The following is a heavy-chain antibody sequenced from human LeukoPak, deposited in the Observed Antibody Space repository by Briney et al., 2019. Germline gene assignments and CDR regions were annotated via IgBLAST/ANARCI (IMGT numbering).Heavy chain of an antibody. D-gene: IGHD5-24*01. J-gene: IGHJ4*02. Sequence: SETLSLTCTVSGGSISSSSYYWGWIRQPPGKGLEWIGSIYYSGSTYYNPSLKSRVTVSVDTSKNQFSLKLSSVTAADTAVYYCARHSVATISFDYWGQGTLVTVSS. CDR1: GGSISSSSYY. CDR2: IYYSGST. CDR3: ARHSVATISFDY. V-gene: IGHV4-39*01.